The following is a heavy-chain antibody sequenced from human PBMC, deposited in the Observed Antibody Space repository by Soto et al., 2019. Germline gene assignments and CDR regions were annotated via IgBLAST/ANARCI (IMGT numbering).Heavy chain of an antibody. CDR3: ARDTRAFDSSGYYDY. CDR2: IWYDGSNK. Sequence: GGSLRLSCAASGFTFSSYGMHWVRQAPGKGLEWVAVIWYDGSNKYYADSVKGRFTISRDNSKNTLYLQMNSLRAEDTAVYYCARDTRAFDSSGYYDYWGQGTLVTVSS. V-gene: IGHV3-33*01. J-gene: IGHJ4*02. CDR1: GFTFSSYG. D-gene: IGHD3-22*01.